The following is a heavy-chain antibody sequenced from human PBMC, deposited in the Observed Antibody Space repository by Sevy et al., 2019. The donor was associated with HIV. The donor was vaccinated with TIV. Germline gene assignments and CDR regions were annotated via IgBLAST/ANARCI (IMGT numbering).Heavy chain of an antibody. V-gene: IGHV3-53*01. CDR3: AGAPRYYYYGMDV. CDR1: GFTVSSKY. D-gene: IGHD1-20*01. Sequence: GGSLRLSCAASGFTVSSKYMSWVRQAPGKGLEWVSTIYSGGTTYYADSVKGQFTISRDNSQNTLWLQMNSLRAEDTAVYYCAGAPRYYYYGMDVWGQGTTVTVSS. J-gene: IGHJ6*02. CDR2: IYSGGTT.